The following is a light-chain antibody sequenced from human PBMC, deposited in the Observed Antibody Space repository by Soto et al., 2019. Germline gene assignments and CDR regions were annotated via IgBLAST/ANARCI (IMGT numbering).Light chain of an antibody. CDR3: SSYTAGRTFV. CDR2: EVS. Sequence: QSALTQPASVSGSPGQSITISCTGTSSDVGAYNFVSWYQQFPGKAPKLMIYEVSNRPSGVSDRFSGSKSGNTASLIISGLQADDEAEYFCSSYTAGRTFVFGGGTKVTVL. CDR1: SSDVGAYNF. V-gene: IGLV2-14*01. J-gene: IGLJ2*01.